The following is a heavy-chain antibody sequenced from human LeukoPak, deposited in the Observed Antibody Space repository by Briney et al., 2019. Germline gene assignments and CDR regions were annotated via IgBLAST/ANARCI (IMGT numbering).Heavy chain of an antibody. D-gene: IGHD3-10*01. CDR2: IYHSGST. CDR3: ARRNYGGNSGRYWYFDL. J-gene: IGHJ2*01. V-gene: IGHV4-59*01. Sequence: PSETLSLTCSVSGGSMSSYYWSWVRQPPGKRLEWVGYIYHSGSTNYNPSLKNRVTISVDTSKNQFSLKLSSVTAADTAVYYCARRNYGGNSGRYWYFDLWGRGTLVTVSS. CDR1: GGSMSSYY.